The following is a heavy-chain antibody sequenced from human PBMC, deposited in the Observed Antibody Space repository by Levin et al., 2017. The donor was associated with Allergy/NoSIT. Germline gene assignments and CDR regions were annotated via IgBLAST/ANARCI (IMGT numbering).Heavy chain of an antibody. CDR2: IYSGGST. D-gene: IGHD6-13*01. CDR3: ARVISSSWETDYFDY. Sequence: GESLKISCAASGFTVSSHYMSWVRQAPGKGLEWVSVIYSGGSTYYADSVKGRFTISRDNSKNTLYLQMNSLRAEDTAVYYCARVISSSWETDYFDYWGQGTLVTVSS. J-gene: IGHJ4*02. V-gene: IGHV3-53*01. CDR1: GFTVSSHY.